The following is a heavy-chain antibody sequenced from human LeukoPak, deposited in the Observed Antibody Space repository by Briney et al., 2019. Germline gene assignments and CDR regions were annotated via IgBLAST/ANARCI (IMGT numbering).Heavy chain of an antibody. CDR2: IYYSGST. CDR1: GGSISSYY. D-gene: IGHD6-6*01. CDR3: ARDSSSGGPHWFDP. J-gene: IGHJ5*02. Sequence: PSETLSLTCTVSGGSISSYYWSWIRQPPGKGLEWIGYIYYSGSTNYNPSLKSRVTISVDTSKNQFSLKLSSVTAADTAVYYCARDSSSGGPHWFDPWGQGTLVTVSS. V-gene: IGHV4-59*01.